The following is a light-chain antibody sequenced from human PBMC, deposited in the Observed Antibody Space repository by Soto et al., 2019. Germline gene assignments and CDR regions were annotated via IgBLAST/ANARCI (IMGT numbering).Light chain of an antibody. V-gene: IGLV1-40*01. CDR1: SCNIGAGYD. CDR3: QSYDSSLSGSGV. J-gene: IGLJ2*01. CDR2: GNS. Sequence: QLVLTQPPSVSGAPGQRVTISCTGSSCNIGAGYDVHWYQQLPGTAPKLLIYGNSNRPSGVPDRFSGSKSGTSASLAITGLQAEDEADYYCQSYDSSLSGSGVFGGGTKVTVL.